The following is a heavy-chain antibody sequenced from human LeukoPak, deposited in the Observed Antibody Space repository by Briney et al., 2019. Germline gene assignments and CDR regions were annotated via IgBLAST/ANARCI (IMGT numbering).Heavy chain of an antibody. J-gene: IGHJ5*02. D-gene: IGHD5-12*01. Sequence: ASVKVSCKVSGYNLTELSMHWVRQAPGKGLEWMGGVDPEDGDTIYAQKFQGRVTMTEDTSTDTAYMELRSLRSEDTAVYYCATEVDIVATTYRPWGQGTLVTVSS. CDR3: ATEVDIVATTYRP. V-gene: IGHV1-24*01. CDR1: GYNLTELS. CDR2: VDPEDGDT.